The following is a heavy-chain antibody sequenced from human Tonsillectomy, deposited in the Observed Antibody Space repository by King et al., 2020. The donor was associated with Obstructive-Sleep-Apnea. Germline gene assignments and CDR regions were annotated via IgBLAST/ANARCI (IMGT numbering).Heavy chain of an antibody. CDR3: AKDSMDYDTLTGPVDY. V-gene: IGHV3-23*04. CDR1: GFTFRSYA. CDR2: ISGSGGGT. J-gene: IGHJ4*02. D-gene: IGHD3-9*01. Sequence: VQLVESGGGLVQPGGSLRLSCAGSGFTFRSYAMSWVRQVLGKGLEWVSGISGSGGGTYYADSVKGRFTISRDNSKNTLYLQMNSLRAEDTAVYYCAKDSMDYDTLTGPVDYWGQGTLVTVSS.